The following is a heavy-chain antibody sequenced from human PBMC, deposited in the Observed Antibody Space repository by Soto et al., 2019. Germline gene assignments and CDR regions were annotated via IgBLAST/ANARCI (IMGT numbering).Heavy chain of an antibody. CDR2: IYYSGST. V-gene: IGHV4-59*08. CDR3: ARHVALAYTPQWLPDHDAFDI. CDR1: GGSISSYY. D-gene: IGHD6-19*01. J-gene: IGHJ3*02. Sequence: SETLSLTCTVSGGSISSYYWSWIRQPPGKGLEWIGYIYYSGSTDYNPSLKSRVTISVDTSKNQFSLKLSSVTAADTAVYYCARHVALAYTPQWLPDHDAFDIWGQGTMVTVSS.